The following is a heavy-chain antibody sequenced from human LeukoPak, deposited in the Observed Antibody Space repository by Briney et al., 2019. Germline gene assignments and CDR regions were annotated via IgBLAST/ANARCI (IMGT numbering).Heavy chain of an antibody. CDR1: GYSFTSYW. V-gene: IGHV5-51*01. J-gene: IGHJ4*02. CDR2: IYPGDSDT. CDR3: ARLLTMVRGVAPPLNPIDY. D-gene: IGHD3-10*01. Sequence: GESLKISCKGSGYSFTSYWIGWVRQMPGKGLEWMGIIYPGDSDTRYSPSFQGQVTISADKSISTAYLQWSSLKASDTAMYYCARLLTMVRGVAPPLNPIDYWGQGTLVTVSS.